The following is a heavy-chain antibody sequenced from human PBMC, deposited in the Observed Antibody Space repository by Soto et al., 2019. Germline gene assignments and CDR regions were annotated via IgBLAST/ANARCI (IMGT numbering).Heavy chain of an antibody. CDR1: GYTFTGYY. CDR2: INPNSGGT. J-gene: IGHJ5*02. D-gene: IGHD3-10*01. Sequence: QVQLVQSGAEVKKPGASVKVSCKASGYTFTGYYMHWVRQAPGQGLEWMGWINPNSGGTNYAQKFQGRVTMTRDTSISTAYMELSRLRSDDTAVYYCARDRTYYYGSGSYYNVGWFDPWGQGTLVTVSS. V-gene: IGHV1-2*02. CDR3: ARDRTYYYGSGSYYNVGWFDP.